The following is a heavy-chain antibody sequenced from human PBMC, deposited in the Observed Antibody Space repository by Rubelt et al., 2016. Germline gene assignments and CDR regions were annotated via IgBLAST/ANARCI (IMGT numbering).Heavy chain of an antibody. CDR2: IYPGDSDT. V-gene: IGHV5-51*01. CDR3: ARGAMVVAATTDSAFNF. CDR1: GYSFTSYW. D-gene: IGHD2-15*01. Sequence: EVQLVQSGAEVKKPGESLKISCKGSGYSFTSYWIGWVRQMPGKGLEWMGIIYPGDSDTRYSPSFQGQVSMSADKSISSAYLQWSSLKASDTAMYYCARGAMVVAATTDSAFNFWGQGTMVTVSS. J-gene: IGHJ3*01.